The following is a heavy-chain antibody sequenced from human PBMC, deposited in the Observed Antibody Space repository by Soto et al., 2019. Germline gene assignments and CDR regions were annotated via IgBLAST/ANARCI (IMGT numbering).Heavy chain of an antibody. V-gene: IGHV6-1*01. CDR3: ASGRWSGFEI. Sequence: QVQLQQSGPGLVKPSQTLSLTCAISGDSVSRISTAWNWIRQSPSRGLEWLGRTYYRSKWYNNYXVXVXXRITINPDTSKNQFSLQLNSVTPEDTAVYYCASGRWSGFEIWGQGTMVTVSS. CDR1: GDSVSRISTA. CDR2: TYYRSKWYN. J-gene: IGHJ3*02. D-gene: IGHD3-3*01.